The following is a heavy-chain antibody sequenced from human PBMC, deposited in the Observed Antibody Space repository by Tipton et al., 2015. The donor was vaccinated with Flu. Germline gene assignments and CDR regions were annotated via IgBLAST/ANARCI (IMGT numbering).Heavy chain of an antibody. J-gene: IGHJ3*02. CDR1: GSTFSDYF. CDR3: ARGGVYCGGNACYEAFDI. Sequence: SLRLSCVASGSTFSDYFMIWIRQTPGKGLEWIAYISSSGDNIKYVDSVQGRFAVSRDNARNSLFLQMNSLRADDTAVYYCARGGVYCGGNACYEAFDIWGQGTMVSVSS. D-gene: IGHD2-21*01. CDR2: ISSSGDNI. V-gene: IGHV3-11*01.